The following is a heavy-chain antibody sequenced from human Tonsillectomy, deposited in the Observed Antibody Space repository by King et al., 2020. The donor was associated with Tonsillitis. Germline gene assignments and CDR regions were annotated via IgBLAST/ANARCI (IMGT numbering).Heavy chain of an antibody. Sequence: LPLQESGPGLVKPSETLSLTCTVSGGSISSSSYYWGWIRQPPGKGLEWIGSIYYSGSTYYNPSLKSRVTISVDTSKNQFSLKLSSVTAADTAVYYCASINTVTINFDYWGQGTLVTVSS. D-gene: IGHD4-11*01. J-gene: IGHJ4*02. CDR1: GGSISSSSYY. CDR2: IYYSGST. CDR3: ASINTVTINFDY. V-gene: IGHV4-39*01.